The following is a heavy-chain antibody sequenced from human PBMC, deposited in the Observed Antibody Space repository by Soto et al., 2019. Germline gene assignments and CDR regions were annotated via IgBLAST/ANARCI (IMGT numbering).Heavy chain of an antibody. CDR2: ISDSESA. CDR3: ARQPPYCSGGSCYIYFFDY. Sequence: SETLSLTCTVSGCSISSYFWSWIRQPPGKGLEWIGFISDSESANYDPSLKSRVTISIDTSKNQFSLKLSSVTAADTAVYYCARQPPYCSGGSCYIYFFDYWGQGALVTVSS. V-gene: IGHV4-59*08. D-gene: IGHD2-15*01. CDR1: GCSISSYF. J-gene: IGHJ4*02.